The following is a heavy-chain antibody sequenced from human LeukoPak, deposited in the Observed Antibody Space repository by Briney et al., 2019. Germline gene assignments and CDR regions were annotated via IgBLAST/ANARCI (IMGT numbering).Heavy chain of an antibody. D-gene: IGHD5-24*01. V-gene: IGHV3-30*03. J-gene: IGHJ4*02. Sequence: GGSLRLSCAASGFSFSRYGIHWVRQAPGKGLEWVAVISNDGSNEYYAGSVKGRFTISRDNSKNTLYLQMNSLRVEDTAVYYCARDLGGWLQFVFDYWGQGTLVTGSS. CDR2: ISNDGSNE. CDR3: ARDLGGWLQFVFDY. CDR1: GFSFSRYG.